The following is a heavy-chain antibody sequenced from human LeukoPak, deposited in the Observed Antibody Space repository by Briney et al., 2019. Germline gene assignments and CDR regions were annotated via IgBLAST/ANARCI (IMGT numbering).Heavy chain of an antibody. D-gene: IGHD2-15*01. CDR3: ARDSRGGLTGFDP. J-gene: IGHJ5*02. CDR1: GYTFTSYG. V-gene: IGHV1-18*01. CDR2: ISTYNGNT. Sequence: ASVKVSCKASGYTFTSYGISWVRQAPGQGLEWMGWISTYNGNTNYAQKFQGRVTITTDESTSTAYMELSSLRSEDTAVYYCARDSRGGLTGFDPWGQGTLVSVSS.